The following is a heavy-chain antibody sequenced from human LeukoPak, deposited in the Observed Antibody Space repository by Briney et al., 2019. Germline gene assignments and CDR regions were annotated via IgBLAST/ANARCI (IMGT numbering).Heavy chain of an antibody. J-gene: IGHJ6*02. V-gene: IGHV3-74*01. CDR2: INSDGSST. Sequence: GGSLRPSCAASGFTFSSYWMHWVRQAPGKGLVWVSRINSDGSSTSYADSVKGRFTISRDNAKNTLYLQMNSLRAEDTAVYYCARELITMVRGVDYYYGMDVWGQGTTVTVSS. D-gene: IGHD3-10*01. CDR3: ARELITMVRGVDYYYGMDV. CDR1: GFTFSSYW.